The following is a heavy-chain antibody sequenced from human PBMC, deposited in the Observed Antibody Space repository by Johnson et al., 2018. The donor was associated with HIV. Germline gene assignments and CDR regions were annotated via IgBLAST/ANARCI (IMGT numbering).Heavy chain of an antibody. CDR1: GFTFSSYG. CDR3: ARDRGQYTDSSRGDI. Sequence: QVQLVESGGGVVQPGRSLRLSCAASGFTFSSYGMHWVRQAPGKGLEWVAVISYDGSNKYYADSVKGRFTISRDNAKNSLYLQMNSLRAEDTAVYYCARDRGQYTDSSRGDIWGQGTMVTVSS. V-gene: IGHV3-30*03. CDR2: ISYDGSNK. D-gene: IGHD6-13*01. J-gene: IGHJ3*02.